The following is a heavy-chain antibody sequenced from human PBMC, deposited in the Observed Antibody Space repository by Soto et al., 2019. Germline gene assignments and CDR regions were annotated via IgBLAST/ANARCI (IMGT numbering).Heavy chain of an antibody. Sequence: SLRLSCAASGFTFSDYYMSWIRQAPGKGLEWVSYISSSGSTIYYADSVKGRFTISRDNAKNSLYLQMNSLRAEDTAVYYCARDYDILTGYYTYDAFDIWGQGTMVTVSS. V-gene: IGHV3-11*01. CDR2: ISSSGSTI. CDR1: GFTFSDYY. J-gene: IGHJ3*02. D-gene: IGHD3-9*01. CDR3: ARDYDILTGYYTYDAFDI.